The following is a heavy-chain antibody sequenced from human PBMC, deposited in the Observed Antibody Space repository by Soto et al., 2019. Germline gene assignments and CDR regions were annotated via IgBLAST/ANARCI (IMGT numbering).Heavy chain of an antibody. CDR1: GFTFLSYA. V-gene: IGHV3-23*01. D-gene: IGHD3-9*01. J-gene: IGHJ6*02. CDR3: AKNVLGITRLGGMDV. Sequence: EVQLLESGGGLVQPGGSLRLSCAASGFTFLSYAMSWVRQAPGKGLEWVSAISGGGGTTYYADSVQGRFTISRDNSKKTLYLQMNSLRAEDTAVYYCAKNVLGITRLGGMDVWGPGTTVTVSS. CDR2: ISGGGGTT.